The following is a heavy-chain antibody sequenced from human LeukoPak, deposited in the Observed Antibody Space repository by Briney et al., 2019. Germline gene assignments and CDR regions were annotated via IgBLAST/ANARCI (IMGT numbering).Heavy chain of an antibody. J-gene: IGHJ6*03. CDR2: ITRGSIYT. CDR3: ARDPYNGSYGDDYYYYMDV. CDR1: GFTFSNYN. V-gene: IGHV3-21*01. D-gene: IGHD1-26*01. Sequence: GGSLRLSCAASGFTFSNYNMNWVRQTRGKGLEWVSSITRGSIYTFYADSVKGRFTISRDNAKNSLSLQMNSLRAEDTAVYYCARDPYNGSYGDDYYYYMDVWGKGTTVTISS.